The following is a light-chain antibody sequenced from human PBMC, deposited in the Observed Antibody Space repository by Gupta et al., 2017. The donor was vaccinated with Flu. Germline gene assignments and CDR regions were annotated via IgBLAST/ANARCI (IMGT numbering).Light chain of an antibody. CDR2: AAS. Sequence: PSSLSASVGDRVTITCRASQYIDNYLNWYQQRPGKAPKFLIYAASTLQSAVPSRLIGGGSGTHFTLPISSLQPEDFGTYYCRQSYTTPRTFGGGTKVEIK. CDR1: QYIDNY. J-gene: IGKJ4*01. V-gene: IGKV1-39*01. CDR3: RQSYTTPRT.